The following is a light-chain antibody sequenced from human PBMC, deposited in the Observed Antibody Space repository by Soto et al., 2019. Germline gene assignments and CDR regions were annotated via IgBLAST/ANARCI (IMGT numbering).Light chain of an antibody. CDR3: KQYATSFT. Sequence: EIVLTQPPGTLALCPVDRAPLSCWASQSVSSSYLAWYQHKRGQAPRLLIFGASTRSTGIHDRFSGSGSGTEFTLTIRRLEPGDFAVYYCKQYATSFTFGPGTKVDIK. CDR2: GAS. CDR1: QSVSSSY. V-gene: IGKV3-20*01. J-gene: IGKJ3*01.